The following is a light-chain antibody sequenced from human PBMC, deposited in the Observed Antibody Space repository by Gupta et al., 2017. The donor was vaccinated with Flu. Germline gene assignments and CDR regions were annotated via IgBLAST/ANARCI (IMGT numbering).Light chain of an antibody. CDR1: TRPVPRGHY. J-gene: IGLJ3*02. V-gene: IGLV7-46*01. Sequence: EPSLTVSPAGTVPLTFGSSTRPVPRGHYPYWFQQKPGQAPRTLIYDTSNKHSCTPARFSGSLLGGNAALTLSGAQQEEEDEDYCLLSYGGAWVFGGGTKLTVL. CDR2: DTS. CDR3: LLSYGGAWV.